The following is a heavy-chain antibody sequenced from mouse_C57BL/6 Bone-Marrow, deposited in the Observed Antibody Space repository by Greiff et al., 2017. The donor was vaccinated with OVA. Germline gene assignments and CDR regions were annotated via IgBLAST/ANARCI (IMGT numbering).Heavy chain of an antibody. CDR1: GFNIKDDY. V-gene: IGHV14-4*01. D-gene: IGHD2-4*01. CDR2: IDPENGDP. J-gene: IGHJ2*01. Sequence: DVQLQESGAELVRPGASVKLSCTASGFNIKDDYMHWVKQRPEQGLEWIGWIDPENGDPEYASKFQGKATITADTSSNTAYLQLSSLTSEDTAVYYCTRDDYDNFDYWGQGTTLTVSS. CDR3: TRDDYDNFDY.